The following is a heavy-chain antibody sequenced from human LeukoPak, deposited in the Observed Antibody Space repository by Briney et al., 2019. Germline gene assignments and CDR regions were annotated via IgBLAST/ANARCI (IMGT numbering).Heavy chain of an antibody. CDR2: INANSGNT. CDR1: GHTFTGYY. V-gene: IGHV1-8*03. D-gene: IGHD4-17*01. CDR3: ARGPPFYGDYRITYYYYMDV. Sequence: ASVKVSCKASGHTFTGYYMHWVRQAPGQGLEWMGWINANSGNTGYAQKFQGRVTITRNTSISTAYMELSSLRSEDTAVYYCARGPPFYGDYRITYYYYMDVWGKGTTVTVSS. J-gene: IGHJ6*03.